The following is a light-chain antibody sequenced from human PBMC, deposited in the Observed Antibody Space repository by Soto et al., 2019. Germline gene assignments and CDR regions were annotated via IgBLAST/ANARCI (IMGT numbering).Light chain of an antibody. Sequence: ALQMTQSPSSLSASVGDRVTITCRASQGVGDDLGWYQQRPGKAPKVLIYAASTLQSGVPSRFSGSGSGTFFTLTISSLQPDDSATYYCLQDHDYPHTFGQGTKVEIK. CDR3: LQDHDYPHT. J-gene: IGKJ1*01. V-gene: IGKV1-6*01. CDR1: QGVGDD. CDR2: AAS.